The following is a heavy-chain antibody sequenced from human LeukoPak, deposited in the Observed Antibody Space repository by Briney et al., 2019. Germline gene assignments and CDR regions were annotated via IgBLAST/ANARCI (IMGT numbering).Heavy chain of an antibody. CDR1: GFTLSSYW. Sequence: GGSLRLSCAACGFTLSSYWMSWVRQAPGKGLEWVANINQYGSEKYNVHSLKGRFTISRGNAKNSAYLQMNSLRAEDTAVFYCARDRLRVGGGNCFDPWGQGTLVTVSS. CDR3: ARDRLRVGGGNCFDP. J-gene: IGHJ5*02. V-gene: IGHV3-7*01. CDR2: INQYGSEK. D-gene: IGHD2-21*01.